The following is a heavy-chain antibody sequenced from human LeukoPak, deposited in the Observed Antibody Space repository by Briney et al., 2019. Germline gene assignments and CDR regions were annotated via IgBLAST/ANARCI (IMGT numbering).Heavy chain of an antibody. D-gene: IGHD3-3*01. CDR3: ARGLFGVVIHNWFDP. Sequence: RPGGSLRLSCAASGFTFGSFSMNWVRQAPGKGLECISYISSSSSTIYYADSVRGRFTISRDNAKNSLYLQMNSLRAEDTAVYYCARGLFGVVIHNWFDPWSQGTLVTVSS. V-gene: IGHV3-48*01. J-gene: IGHJ5*02. CDR1: GFTFGSFS. CDR2: ISSSSSTI.